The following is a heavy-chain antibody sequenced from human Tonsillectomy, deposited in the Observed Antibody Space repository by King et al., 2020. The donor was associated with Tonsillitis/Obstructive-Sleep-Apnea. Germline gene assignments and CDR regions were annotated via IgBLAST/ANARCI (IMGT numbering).Heavy chain of an antibody. CDR3: ARRAIYYGFWSGSRYYYYYMEV. CDR1: GGSISSYY. V-gene: IGHV4-59*08. J-gene: IGHJ6*03. CDR2: IYYSGST. Sequence: MQLQESGPGLVKPSETLSLTCTVSGGSISSYYWSWIRQPPGKGLEWIGYIYYSGSTNYNPSLKSRVTISVDTSKNQFSLKLSSVTAADTAVYYCARRAIYYGFWSGSRYYYYYMEVLGKGTTVTVSS. D-gene: IGHD3-3*01.